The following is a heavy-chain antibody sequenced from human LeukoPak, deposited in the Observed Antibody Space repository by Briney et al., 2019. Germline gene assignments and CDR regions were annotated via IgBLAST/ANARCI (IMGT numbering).Heavy chain of an antibody. CDR2: IYYSGST. CDR3: ANRDGYNYVFDY. CDR1: GGSFSGYY. J-gene: IGHJ4*02. Sequence: SETLSLTCAVYGGSFSGYYWSWIRQPPGKGLEWIGGIYYSGSTYYNPSLKSRVTISVDTSKNQFSLKLSSVTAADTAVYYCANRDGYNYVFDYWGQGTLVTVSS. V-gene: IGHV4-34*01. D-gene: IGHD5-24*01.